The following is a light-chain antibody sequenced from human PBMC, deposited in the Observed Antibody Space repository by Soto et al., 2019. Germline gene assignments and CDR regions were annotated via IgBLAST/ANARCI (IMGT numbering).Light chain of an antibody. CDR2: GTS. CDR1: QAVDPAY. V-gene: IGKV3-20*01. J-gene: IGKJ1*01. Sequence: EIVLTQSPDTLSLSPGERATLSCRASQAVDPAYLAWYQQKVAQAPRLLIYGTSSRAPGIPDRFSGSGSGTDFSLTVSRLEPEDFEVYYCQQFGSSPTFGQGNKVEGK. CDR3: QQFGSSPT.